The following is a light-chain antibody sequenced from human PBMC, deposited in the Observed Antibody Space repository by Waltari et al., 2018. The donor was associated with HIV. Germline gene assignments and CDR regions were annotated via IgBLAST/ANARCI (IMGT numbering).Light chain of an antibody. Sequence: EIVLTQSPATLSLSPGERATLSCRASQSIRNFLAWYQQKPGQAPRLIICDVSKRATDIPARFSGSGSGTDFTLTISSLEPEDFAVYYCQQRSNWPTFGPGTKVDFK. CDR3: QQRSNWPT. CDR1: QSIRNF. V-gene: IGKV3-11*01. CDR2: DVS. J-gene: IGKJ3*01.